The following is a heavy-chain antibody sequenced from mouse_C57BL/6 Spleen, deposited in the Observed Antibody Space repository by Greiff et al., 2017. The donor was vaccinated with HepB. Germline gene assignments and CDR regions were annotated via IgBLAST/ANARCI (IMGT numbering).Heavy chain of an antibody. Sequence: EVQVVESGGGLVKPGGSLKLSCAASGFTFSSYAMSWVRQTPEKRLEWVATISDGGSYTYYPDNVKGRFTISRDNAKNNLYLQMSHLKSEDTAMYYCARGGSYDGYGAWFAYWGQGTLVTVSA. CDR1: GFTFSSYA. D-gene: IGHD2-3*01. CDR2: ISDGGSYT. CDR3: ARGGSYDGYGAWFAY. V-gene: IGHV5-4*01. J-gene: IGHJ3*01.